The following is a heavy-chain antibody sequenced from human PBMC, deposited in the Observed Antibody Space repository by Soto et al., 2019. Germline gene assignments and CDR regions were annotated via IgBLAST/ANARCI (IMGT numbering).Heavy chain of an antibody. Sequence: PSETLSLTCSVSGGSINNFHWSWIRQPPGKGLEWIGFVFYSGRPTYNPSLQSRVTISVDTSHNHFSLKLRSATAADTATYYCARIKSGYSYGSIIDFWGQGKLVTVSS. D-gene: IGHD5-18*01. V-gene: IGHV4-59*01. CDR1: GGSINNFH. CDR2: VFYSGRP. J-gene: IGHJ4*02. CDR3: ARIKSGYSYGSIIDF.